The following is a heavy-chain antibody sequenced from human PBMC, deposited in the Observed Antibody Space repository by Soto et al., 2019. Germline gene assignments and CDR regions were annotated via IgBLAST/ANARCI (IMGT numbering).Heavy chain of an antibody. V-gene: IGHV4-4*02. D-gene: IGHD3-9*01. CDR3: ASHLTMTGTRGFDH. J-gene: IGHJ4*02. Sequence: QVQLQESGPGLVKPSGTLSLTCAVSSGSIFSSNWWSWVSQPPGKGLEWIGETRNSGGANYNPSLKSRVTISVDKSTNQFFLNLNSVTAADTAVYYCASHLTMTGTRGFDHWGLGTLVTVSS. CDR1: SGSIFSSNW. CDR2: TRNSGGA.